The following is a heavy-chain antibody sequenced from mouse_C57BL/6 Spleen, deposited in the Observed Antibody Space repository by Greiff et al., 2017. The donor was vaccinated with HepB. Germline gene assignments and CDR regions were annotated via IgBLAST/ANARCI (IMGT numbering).Heavy chain of an antibody. J-gene: IGHJ4*01. CDR1: GYTFTDYE. Sequence: VQRVESGAELVRPGASVTLSCKASGYTFTDYEMHWVKQTPVHGLEWIGAIDPETGGTAYNQKFKGKAILTADKSSSTAYMELRSLTSEDSAVYYCTRRPTGVADAMDYWGQGTSVTVSS. CDR3: TRRPTGVADAMDY. V-gene: IGHV1-15*01. D-gene: IGHD1-1*01. CDR2: IDPETGGT.